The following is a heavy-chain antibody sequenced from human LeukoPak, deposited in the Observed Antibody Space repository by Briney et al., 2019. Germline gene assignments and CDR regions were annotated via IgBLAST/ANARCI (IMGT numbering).Heavy chain of an antibody. D-gene: IGHD3-3*01. Sequence: ASVKVSCKASGYTFTSYGISWVRQAPGQGLEWMGWISAYNGNTNYAQKLQGRVTMTTDTSTSTAYMELRSLRSDDTAVHYCASSGDFWSGYPSYYWGQGTLVTVSS. CDR2: ISAYNGNT. J-gene: IGHJ4*02. CDR1: GYTFTSYG. V-gene: IGHV1-18*01. CDR3: ASSGDFWSGYPSYY.